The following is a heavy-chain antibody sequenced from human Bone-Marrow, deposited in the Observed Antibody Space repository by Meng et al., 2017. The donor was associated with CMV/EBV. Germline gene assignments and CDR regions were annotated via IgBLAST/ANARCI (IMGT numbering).Heavy chain of an antibody. CDR2: INHSGST. D-gene: IGHD3-10*01. Sequence: VYGGSFSGYYWSWIRQPPGKGLEWIGEINHSGSTNYNPSLKSRVTISVDTSKNQFSLKLSSVTAADTAVYYCARGAGRMVRGVINYWGQGTLVTVSS. J-gene: IGHJ4*02. CDR3: ARGAGRMVRGVINY. CDR1: GGSFSGYY. V-gene: IGHV4-34*01.